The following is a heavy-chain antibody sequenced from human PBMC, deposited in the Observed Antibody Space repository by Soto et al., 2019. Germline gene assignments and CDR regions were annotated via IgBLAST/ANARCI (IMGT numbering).Heavy chain of an antibody. Sequence: EVQLSESGGGLVQPGGSLRLSCAASVFTFSTSVISWVRQAPEKGLQWVSSISGSGDRTYYADSVKGRFTVSRDNSRNTLYLDMTTVTADDTALYYCTWSLVARDAFDEWGQGTMVIVSS. V-gene: IGHV3-23*01. CDR3: TWSLVARDAFDE. D-gene: IGHD5-12*01. CDR2: ISGSGDRT. J-gene: IGHJ3*01. CDR1: VFTFSTSV.